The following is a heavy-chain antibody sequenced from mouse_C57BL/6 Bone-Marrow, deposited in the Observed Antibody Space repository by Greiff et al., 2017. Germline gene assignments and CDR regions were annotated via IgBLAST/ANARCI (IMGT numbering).Heavy chain of an antibody. J-gene: IGHJ3*01. CDR1: GYTFTSYG. CDR2: IYPRSGST. CDR3: SRDGSIYDGPFDY. D-gene: IGHD2-1*01. V-gene: IGHV1-81*01. Sequence: QVQLQQSGAELARPGASVKLSCKASGYTFTSYGMSWVKQRTGQGLEWIGEIYPRSGSTNYNEKFKGKATLTVDKSSSTAYMELSSLTSEDSADYVCSRDGSIYDGPFDYWGQGTTLTVSA.